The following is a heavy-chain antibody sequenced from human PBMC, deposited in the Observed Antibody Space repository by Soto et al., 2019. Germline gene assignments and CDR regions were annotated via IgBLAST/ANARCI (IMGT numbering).Heavy chain of an antibody. CDR3: TRAARFPSSGLDL. J-gene: IGHJ6*02. D-gene: IGHD2-2*01. CDR2: GNNSGED. CDR1: GLSCINYH. Sequence: SETVSRKSGVYGLSCINYHWIWHRPPPGMGLEWIGEGNNSGEDTYNPSVPSRIAISLNTANIQFTMMRSAVTAVDSATCFCTRAARFPSSGLDLWGQGTKVTVSS. V-gene: IGHV4-34*01.